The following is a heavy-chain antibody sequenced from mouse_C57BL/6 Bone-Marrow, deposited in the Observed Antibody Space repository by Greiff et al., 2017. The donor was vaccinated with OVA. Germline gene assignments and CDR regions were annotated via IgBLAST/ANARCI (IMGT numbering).Heavy chain of an antibody. CDR1: GYTFTSYW. Sequence: QVQLQQPGAELVKPGASVKLSCKASGYTFTSYWMHWVKQRPGQGLEWIGMIHPNSGSTNYNEKFKSKATLTVDKSSSTAYMQLSSLTSEDSAVYYCARPDDYGSSSGFAYWGQGTLVTVSA. V-gene: IGHV1-64*01. CDR3: ARPDDYGSSSGFAY. D-gene: IGHD1-1*01. CDR2: IHPNSGST. J-gene: IGHJ3*01.